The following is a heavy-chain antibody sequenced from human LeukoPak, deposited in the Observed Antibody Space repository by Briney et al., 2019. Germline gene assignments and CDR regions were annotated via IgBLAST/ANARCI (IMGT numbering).Heavy chain of an antibody. CDR2: IYYSGST. CDR3: ARAGSGYSFDY. J-gene: IGHJ4*02. CDR1: VGSIRSYY. Sequence: PSETLSLTCTVSVGSIRSYYWSWIRQPPGRGLEWIGYIYYSGSTNYNPSLKSRVTISVDTSTNQFSLKLSSVTAADTAVYYCARAGSGYSFDYWGQGTLVTVSS. V-gene: IGHV4-59*01. D-gene: IGHD5-12*01.